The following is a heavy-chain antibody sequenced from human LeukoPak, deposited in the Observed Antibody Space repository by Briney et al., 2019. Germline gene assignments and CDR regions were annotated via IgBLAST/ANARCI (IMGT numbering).Heavy chain of an antibody. Sequence: PGGSLRLSCAASGFSFGVYAMHWVRQAPGKGLEWVSGITWNSDIKAYADAVKGRFTVSRDNAKNSLYLQMNSLRAEDTAVYYCARVSSSGWNFRDYWGQGTLVTVSS. CDR3: ARVSSSGWNFRDY. CDR1: GFSFGVYA. CDR2: ITWNSDIK. V-gene: IGHV3-9*01. J-gene: IGHJ4*02. D-gene: IGHD6-19*01.